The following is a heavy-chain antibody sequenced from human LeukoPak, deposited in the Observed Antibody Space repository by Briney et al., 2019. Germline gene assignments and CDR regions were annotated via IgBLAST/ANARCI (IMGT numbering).Heavy chain of an antibody. Sequence: GGSLRLSCAASGITFSSYWMHWVRQAPGKGLVWVSRINSDGSSTSYADYVKGRFTISRDNAKNTLYLQMNSLRAEDTAVYYCAAYDSSGYSTKYFQHWGQGTLVTVSS. CDR1: GITFSSYW. CDR3: AAYDSSGYSTKYFQH. V-gene: IGHV3-74*01. CDR2: INSDGSST. J-gene: IGHJ1*01. D-gene: IGHD3-22*01.